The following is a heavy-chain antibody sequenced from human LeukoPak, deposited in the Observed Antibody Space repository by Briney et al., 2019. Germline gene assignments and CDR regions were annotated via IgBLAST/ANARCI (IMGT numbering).Heavy chain of an antibody. CDR1: GGTFSSYA. V-gene: IGHV1-69*05. CDR2: IIPIFGTA. J-gene: IGHJ2*01. CDR3: ARDSDDSSGYYYWYFDL. D-gene: IGHD3-22*01. Sequence: ASVKVSCKASGGTFSSYAISWVRQAPGQGLEWMGRIIPIFGTANYAQKFQGRVTITTDESTSTAYMELSSLRSEDTAVYYCARDSDDSSGYYYWYFDLWGRGTLVTVCS.